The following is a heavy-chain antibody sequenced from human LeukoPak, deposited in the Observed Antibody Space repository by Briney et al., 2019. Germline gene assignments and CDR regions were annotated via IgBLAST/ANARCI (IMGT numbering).Heavy chain of an antibody. CDR1: GCTFSSYS. J-gene: IGHJ4*02. CDR3: ARKYGGYADY. D-gene: IGHD5-12*01. V-gene: IGHV3-48*02. Sequence: GGSLRLSCAASGCTFSSYSMTWVRQAPGEGLEWVSHISGGSSSVYYADSVKGRFTISRDNAKNSLYLQMNSLRDEDTAVYYCARKYGGYADYWGQGTLVTVSS. CDR2: ISGGSSSV.